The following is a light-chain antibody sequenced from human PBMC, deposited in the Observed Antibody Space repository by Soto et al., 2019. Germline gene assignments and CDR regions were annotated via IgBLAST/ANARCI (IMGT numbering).Light chain of an antibody. CDR2: AAS. CDR1: QSVSSNY. CDR3: QQYGSSPRT. J-gene: IGKJ1*01. Sequence: EIVLTQSPATLSLSPGERATLSCRASQSVSSNYLAWYQQKPGQAPRLRIFAASSRNTGIPDRFSGSGSGTDFTLTISRLEPEDFAVYHCQQYGSSPRTFGQGTKVEIK. V-gene: IGKV3-20*01.